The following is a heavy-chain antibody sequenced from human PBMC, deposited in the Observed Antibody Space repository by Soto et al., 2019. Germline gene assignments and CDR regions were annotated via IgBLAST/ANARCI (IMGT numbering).Heavy chain of an antibody. J-gene: IGHJ3*02. Sequence: EVQLVESGGGLVKPGGSLRLSCAASGFTFSSYSMNWVRQAPGKGLEWASSISSSSSYIYYADSVKGRFTISRDNAKNSLYLQMNSLRAEDTAVYYCARVALLWFGEFPGAFDIWGQGTMVTVSS. CDR2: ISSSSSYI. D-gene: IGHD3-10*01. V-gene: IGHV3-21*01. CDR3: ARVALLWFGEFPGAFDI. CDR1: GFTFSSYS.